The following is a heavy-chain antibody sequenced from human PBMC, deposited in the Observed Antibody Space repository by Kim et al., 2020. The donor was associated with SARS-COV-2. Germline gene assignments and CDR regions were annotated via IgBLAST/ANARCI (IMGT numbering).Heavy chain of an antibody. CDR2: IYTDGRT. V-gene: IGHV3-53*01. CDR3: AKSLAGYISD. CDR1: GFSVSTHY. D-gene: IGHD6-25*01. Sequence: GGSLRLSCAASGFSVSTHYMTWVRQAPGKGLEWVSVIYTDGRTYYADSVKGRFTFSRDISRSTLFLQMNSLRGDDTAVYYCAKSLAGYISDRG. J-gene: IGHJ6*01.